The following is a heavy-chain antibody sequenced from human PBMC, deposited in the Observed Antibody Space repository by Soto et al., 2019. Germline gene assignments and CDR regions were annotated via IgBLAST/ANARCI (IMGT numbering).Heavy chain of an antibody. Sequence: EVQLVESGGGLVQPGGSLRLSCAASGFIFSTYDMHWVRQATGKGLEWVSAIGTLRDTYYLDSVKGRFTISRENARNSVYLQMNSLRAGDTAVYYCARGRSNHYGSSPPPRFDPWGWGTLVTVSS. CDR1: GFIFSTYD. CDR2: IGTLRDT. V-gene: IGHV3-13*01. CDR3: ARGRSNHYGSSPPPRFDP. D-gene: IGHD3-10*01. J-gene: IGHJ5*02.